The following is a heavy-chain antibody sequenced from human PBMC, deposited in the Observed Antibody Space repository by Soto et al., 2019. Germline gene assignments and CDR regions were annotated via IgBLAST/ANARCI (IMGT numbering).Heavy chain of an antibody. J-gene: IGHJ4*02. CDR1: GFTFSKAW. CDR3: PTPNISDYY. Sequence: GGSLRLSCAASGFTFSKAWMSWVPQAPGKGLEWVGRIKAKSDGGTTDYAAPLKGRFTISRDDSKNTLYLQMSSLKIEDTAVYFCPTPNISDYYWGQGALVTVSS. V-gene: IGHV3-15*05. CDR2: IKAKSDGGTT. D-gene: IGHD3-22*01.